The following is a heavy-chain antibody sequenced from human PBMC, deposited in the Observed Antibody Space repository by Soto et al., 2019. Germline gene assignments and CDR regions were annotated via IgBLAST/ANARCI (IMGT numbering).Heavy chain of an antibody. CDR3: ARKDGGNTDYYGMDV. CDR2: ISAYNGNT. V-gene: IGHV1-18*01. J-gene: IGHJ6*02. Sequence: ASVKVSCKASGYTFTSYGISWVRQAPGQGLEWMGWISAYNGNTNYAQKLQGRVTTTTDTSTSTAYMELRSLRSDDTAVYYCARKDGGNTDYYGMDVWGQGTTVTVSS. CDR1: GYTFTSYG. D-gene: IGHD2-15*01.